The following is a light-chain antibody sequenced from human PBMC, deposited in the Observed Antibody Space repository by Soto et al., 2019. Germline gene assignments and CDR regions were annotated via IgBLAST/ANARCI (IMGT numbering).Light chain of an antibody. CDR2: DAS. J-gene: IGKJ4*01. CDR3: QQYDNLLVT. V-gene: IGKV1-33*01. Sequence: DLQMTQSPSSLSASVGDRVTITCQASQDISNYLNWYQQKPGKAPKLLIYDASNLETGVPSRFSGSGSGTDFTFTISSLQTEDIATYYCQQYDNLLVTFGGGTKVEIK. CDR1: QDISNY.